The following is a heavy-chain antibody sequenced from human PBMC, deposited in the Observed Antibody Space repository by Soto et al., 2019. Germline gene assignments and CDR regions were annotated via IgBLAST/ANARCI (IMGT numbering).Heavy chain of an antibody. V-gene: IGHV4-39*01. J-gene: IGHJ3*02. Sequence: SETLSLTCTVSGGSISSSSYYWGWIRQPPGKGLEWIGSIYYSGSTYYNPSLKSRVTISVDTSKNQFSLKLSSVTAADTAVYYCARPRVYGSGPLSAFDIWGQGTMVTV. CDR3: ARPRVYGSGPLSAFDI. CDR1: GGSISSSSYY. D-gene: IGHD2-15*01. CDR2: IYYSGST.